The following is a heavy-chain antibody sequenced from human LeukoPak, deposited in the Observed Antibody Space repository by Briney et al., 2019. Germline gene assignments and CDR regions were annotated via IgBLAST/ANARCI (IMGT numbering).Heavy chain of an antibody. CDR3: ATAYIVGAKGDAFDI. CDR2: FDPEDGET. D-gene: IGHD1-26*01. V-gene: IGHV1-24*01. Sequence: ASVKVSCKVSGYTLTELSMHWVRQAPGKGLEWMGGFDPEDGETIYAQKFQGRVTMTEDTSTDTAYMELSSLRSEDTAVYYCATAYIVGAKGDAFDIWGQGTMVTVSS. J-gene: IGHJ3*02. CDR1: GYTLTELS.